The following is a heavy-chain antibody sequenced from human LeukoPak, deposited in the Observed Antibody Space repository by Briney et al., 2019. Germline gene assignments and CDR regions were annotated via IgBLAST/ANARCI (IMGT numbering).Heavy chain of an antibody. CDR3: AKDLQSIMITFGGVNPYDY. CDR1: GFTFSSYA. Sequence: GGSLRLSCAASGFTFSSYAMSWVRQAPGKGLEWVSAISGSGGSTYYADSVKGRFTISRDDSKNTLYLQMNSLRAEDTAVYYCAKDLQSIMITFGGVNPYDYWGQGTLVTVSS. CDR2: ISGSGGST. J-gene: IGHJ4*02. V-gene: IGHV3-23*01. D-gene: IGHD3-16*01.